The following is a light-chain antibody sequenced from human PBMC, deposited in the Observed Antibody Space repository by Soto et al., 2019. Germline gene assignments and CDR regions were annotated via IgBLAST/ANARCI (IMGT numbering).Light chain of an antibody. Sequence: DIQMTQSPSSLSASVGDRVTITCRASQSISSYLNWYQQKPGKAPKLLIYAASSLQSGVPSRFSGSGSGTDFTLTISSLQPEDFETYYCQQSYSPPRTFGQGTKVEIK. CDR2: AAS. V-gene: IGKV1-39*01. CDR3: QQSYSPPRT. CDR1: QSISSY. J-gene: IGKJ1*01.